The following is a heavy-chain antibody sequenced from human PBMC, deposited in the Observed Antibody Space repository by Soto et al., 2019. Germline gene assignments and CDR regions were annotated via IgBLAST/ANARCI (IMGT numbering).Heavy chain of an antibody. CDR3: ARGYSGYALDY. CDR1: SGSISSYY. CDR2: IDYSGST. Sequence: SETLSLTCTVSSGSISSYYWSCIRQPPGKGLEWIGYIDYSGSTNYNPSLKSRVTISLDTTKNHFSLKLSSVTAADTAVYYCARGYSGYALDYWGQGTLVTVSS. V-gene: IGHV4-59*01. J-gene: IGHJ4*02. D-gene: IGHD5-12*01.